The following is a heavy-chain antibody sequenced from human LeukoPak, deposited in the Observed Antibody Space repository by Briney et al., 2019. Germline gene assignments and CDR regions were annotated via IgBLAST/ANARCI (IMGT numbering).Heavy chain of an antibody. V-gene: IGHV4-4*07. Sequence: KTSETLSLTCTVSGGSISSYYWSWIRQPDGKGLEWIGRIYTSGSTNYNPSLKSRVTMSVDTSKNQFSLKLSPVTAADTAVYYCARDRNPSSSWYVDYYYYMDVWGKGTTVTVSS. CDR2: IYTSGST. CDR1: GGSISSYY. D-gene: IGHD6-13*01. CDR3: ARDRNPSSSWYVDYYYYMDV. J-gene: IGHJ6*03.